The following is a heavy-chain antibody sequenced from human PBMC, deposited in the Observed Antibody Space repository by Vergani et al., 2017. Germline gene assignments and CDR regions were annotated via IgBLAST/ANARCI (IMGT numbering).Heavy chain of an antibody. J-gene: IGHJ6*02. CDR3: ARDGDVDIVATIDYYYGMDV. CDR1: GFTFSSYW. V-gene: IGHV3-7*01. CDR2: IKQDGSEK. Sequence: EVQLVESGGGLVQPGGSLRLSCAASGFTFSSYWMSWVRQAPGKGLEWVANIKQDGSEKYYVDSVKGRFTISRDNAKNSLYLQMNSLRAEGTAVYYCARDGDVDIVATIDYYYGMDVWGQGTTVTVSS. D-gene: IGHD5-12*01.